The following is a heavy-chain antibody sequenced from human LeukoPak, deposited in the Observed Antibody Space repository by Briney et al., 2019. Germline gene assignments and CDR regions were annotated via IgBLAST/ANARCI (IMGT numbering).Heavy chain of an antibody. CDR3: ATSPSPYCSGGSCYS. Sequence: SETLSLTCAVSGGSISSSNWWSWVRQPPGKGPGWIGEIYHSGSTNYNPSLKSRVTVSVDKSKNQFSLKLSSVTAADTAVYYCATSPSPYCSGGSCYSWGQGTLVTVSS. J-gene: IGHJ4*02. CDR1: GGSISSSNW. V-gene: IGHV4-4*02. CDR2: IYHSGST. D-gene: IGHD2-15*01.